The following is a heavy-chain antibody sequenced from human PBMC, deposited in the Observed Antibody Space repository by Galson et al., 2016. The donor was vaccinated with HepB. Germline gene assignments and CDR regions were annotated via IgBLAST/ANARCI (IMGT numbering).Heavy chain of an antibody. CDR2: SSSGGTTI. Sequence: SLRLSCAASGFIFSEFYMNWIRQAPGKGLEWVSYSSSGGTTIYYADSVKGRFTISKDNAKSSLYLQMNSLRGEDTAIYYCARARGYNSSWHDYWGQGTLVTVSS. J-gene: IGHJ4*02. CDR1: GFIFSEFY. D-gene: IGHD6-13*01. CDR3: ARARGYNSSWHDY. V-gene: IGHV3-11*01.